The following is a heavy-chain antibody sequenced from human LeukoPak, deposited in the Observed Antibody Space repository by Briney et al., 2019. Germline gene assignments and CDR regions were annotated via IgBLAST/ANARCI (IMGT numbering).Heavy chain of an antibody. V-gene: IGHV4-59*08. CDR2: IYYSGST. CDR1: GGSISRYY. CDR3: ARTYYYGSGSYYHDY. J-gene: IGHJ4*02. Sequence: SETLSLTCTVSGGSISRYYWSWIRQPPGKGLEWIGYIYYSGSTNYNPSLKSRVTISVDTSKNQFSLKLSSVTAADTAVYYCARTYYYGSGSYYHDYWGQGTLVTVSS. D-gene: IGHD3-10*01.